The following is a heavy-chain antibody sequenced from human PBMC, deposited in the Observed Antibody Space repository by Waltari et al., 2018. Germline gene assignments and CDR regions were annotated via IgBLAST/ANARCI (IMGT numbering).Heavy chain of an antibody. CDR1: GYTFTSYG. D-gene: IGHD3-3*01. J-gene: IGHJ4*02. CDR2: ISAYNDNT. Sequence: QVQLVQSGAEVKKPGASVKVSCKASGYTFTSYGISWVRQAPGQGLEWMGWISAYNDNTNYAQKLQGRVTMTTDTSTSTAYMELRSLRSDDTAVYYCARDPYDFWSGYYSSFDYWGQGTLVTVSS. CDR3: ARDPYDFWSGYYSSFDY. V-gene: IGHV1-18*01.